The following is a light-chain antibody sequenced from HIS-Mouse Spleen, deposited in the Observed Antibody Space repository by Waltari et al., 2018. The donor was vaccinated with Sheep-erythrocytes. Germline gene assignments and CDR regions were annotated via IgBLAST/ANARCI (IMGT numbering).Light chain of an antibody. CDR2: EDS. V-gene: IGLV3-10*01. J-gene: IGLJ2*01. CDR1: ALPKKS. Sequence: SYELTQPPPVSVSPGQTAMITCSGAALPKKSAYWYQQKSGQAPVLVIYEDSKRPSGIPERFSGSSSVTMATLTISGAQVEDEADYYCYSTDSSGNGVFGGGTKLTVL. CDR3: YSTDSSGNGV.